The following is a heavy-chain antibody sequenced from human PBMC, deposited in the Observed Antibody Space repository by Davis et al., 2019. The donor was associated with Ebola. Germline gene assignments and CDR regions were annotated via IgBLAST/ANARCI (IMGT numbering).Heavy chain of an antibody. J-gene: IGHJ5*02. CDR2: INPSGGST. CDR3: ARVGALYLEWLLSPDDNWFDP. V-gene: IGHV1-46*01. D-gene: IGHD3-3*01. Sequence: ASVTVSCQASGYTFTSYYMHWVRQAPGQGLEWMGIINPSGGSTSYAQKFQGRVTMTRDTSTSTVYMELSSLRSDDTAVYYCARVGALYLEWLLSPDDNWFDPWGQGTLVTVSS. CDR1: GYTFTSYY.